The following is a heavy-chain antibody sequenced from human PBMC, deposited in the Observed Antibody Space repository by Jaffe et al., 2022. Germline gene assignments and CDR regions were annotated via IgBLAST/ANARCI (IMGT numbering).Heavy chain of an antibody. Sequence: EVQLLESGGGLVQPGGSLRLSCAASGFTFSSYAMSWVRQAPGKGLEWVSAISGSGGSTYYADSVKGRFTISRDNSKNTLYLQMNSLRAEDTAVYYCAKSPLVFDILTGYYDYYYYYMDVWGKGTTVTVSS. CDR2: ISGSGGST. J-gene: IGHJ6*03. V-gene: IGHV3-23*01. CDR1: GFTFSSYA. D-gene: IGHD3-9*01. CDR3: AKSPLVFDILTGYYDYYYYYMDV.